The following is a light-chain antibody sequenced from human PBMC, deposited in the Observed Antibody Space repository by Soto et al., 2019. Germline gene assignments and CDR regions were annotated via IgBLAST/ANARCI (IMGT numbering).Light chain of an antibody. CDR1: SSDVGGYKF. CDR3: SSYTTSGSLL. CDR2: DVS. Sequence: QSVLTQPASLSGSPGQSITISCTGTSSDVGGYKFVSWYQQHPGKAPKLIIYDVSNRPSGVSNRFSGSKSGNTASLTISGLQAEDEADYYCSSYTTSGSLLFGGGTKLTGL. J-gene: IGLJ2*01. V-gene: IGLV2-14*01.